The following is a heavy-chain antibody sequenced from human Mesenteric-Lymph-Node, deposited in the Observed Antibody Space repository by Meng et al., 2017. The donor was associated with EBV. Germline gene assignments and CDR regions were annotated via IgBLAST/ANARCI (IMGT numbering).Heavy chain of an antibody. D-gene: IGHD4-17*01. V-gene: IGHV4-4*02. CDR2: IYHSGST. CDR3: ARGFGDNNNWFGP. J-gene: IGHJ5*02. Sequence: QVRLQESGPGRVKPSGTLSLTCAVSSGSISSSHWWSWVRQPPGKGLEWIGDIYHSGSTNYSPSLKSRVTMSMDTSNNQFSLRLSSVTAADTAVYFCARGFGDNNNWFGPWGQGTLVTVSS. CDR1: SGSISSSHW.